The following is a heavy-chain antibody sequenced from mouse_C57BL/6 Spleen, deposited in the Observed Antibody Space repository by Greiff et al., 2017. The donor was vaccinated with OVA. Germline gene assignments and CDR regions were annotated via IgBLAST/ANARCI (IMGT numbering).Heavy chain of an antibody. D-gene: IGHD1-1*01. CDR3: ARVNGGITTVVAKSYFDY. J-gene: IGHJ2*01. CDR1: GYTFTDYN. CDR2: INPNNGGT. V-gene: IGHV1-18*01. Sequence: EVKLQQSGPELVKPGASVKIPCKASGYTFTDYNMDWVKQSHGKSLEWIGDINPNNGGTIYNQKFKGKATLTVDKSSSTAYMELRSLTSEDTAVYYCARVNGGITTVVAKSYFDYWGQGTTLTVSS.